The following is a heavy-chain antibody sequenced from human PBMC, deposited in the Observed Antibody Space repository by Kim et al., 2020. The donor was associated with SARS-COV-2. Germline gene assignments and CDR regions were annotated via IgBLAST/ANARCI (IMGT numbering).Heavy chain of an antibody. CDR2: IWYDGSNK. V-gene: IGHV3-33*08. CDR3: ARSRLRGSSLPYYFDY. Sequence: GGSLRLSCAASGFTFSSYGMHWVRQAPGKGLEWVAVIWYDGSNKYYADSVKGRFTISRDNSKNTLYLQMNSLRAEDTAVYYCARSRLRGSSLPYYFDYWGQGTLVTVSS. D-gene: IGHD6-13*01. CDR1: GFTFSSYG. J-gene: IGHJ4*02.